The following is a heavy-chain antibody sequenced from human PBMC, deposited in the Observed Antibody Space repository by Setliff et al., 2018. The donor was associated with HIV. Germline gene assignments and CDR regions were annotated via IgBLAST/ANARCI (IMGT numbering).Heavy chain of an antibody. CDR3: AGSRGYFVKAE. J-gene: IGHJ4*02. CDR1: GFTFSNAW. V-gene: IGHV3-7*01. D-gene: IGHD3-22*01. Sequence: GGSLRLSCAVSGFTFSNAWMSWVRQAPGKGLEWVANINQNGREKYYVDSVKGRFTISRDNAKDSLYLQMNSLRGEDTAVYYCAGSRGYFVKAEWGQGTLVTVSS. CDR2: INQNGREK.